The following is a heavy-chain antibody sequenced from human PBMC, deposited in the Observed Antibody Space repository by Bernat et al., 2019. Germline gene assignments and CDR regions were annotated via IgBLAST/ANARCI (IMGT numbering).Heavy chain of an antibody. CDR2: IYTDGSNT. D-gene: IGHD2-15*01. J-gene: IGHJ4*02. CDR3: ARVRYCRSGSCSSDFDY. Sequence: EVQLVESGGGLVQPGGSLRLSCAASGFTFSSYWMHWVRQAPGKGLVWVSRIYTDGSNTDYADSVKGRFTSSRDNAKNTLYLQMNNLRDEDTAVYYCARVRYCRSGSCSSDFDYWGQGTLVTVSS. CDR1: GFTFSSYW. V-gene: IGHV3-74*01.